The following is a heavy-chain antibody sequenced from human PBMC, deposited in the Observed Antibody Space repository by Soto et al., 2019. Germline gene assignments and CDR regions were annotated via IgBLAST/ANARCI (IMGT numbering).Heavy chain of an antibody. Sequence: SVKVSCKASGGTFSSYAISWVRQAPGQGLEWMGGIIPIFGTANYAQKFQGRVTITADESTSTAYMELSSLRSEDTAVYYCASDYDSSGYFDYWGQGTLVTVSS. CDR1: GGTFSSYA. J-gene: IGHJ4*02. D-gene: IGHD3-22*01. V-gene: IGHV1-69*13. CDR2: IIPIFGTA. CDR3: ASDYDSSGYFDY.